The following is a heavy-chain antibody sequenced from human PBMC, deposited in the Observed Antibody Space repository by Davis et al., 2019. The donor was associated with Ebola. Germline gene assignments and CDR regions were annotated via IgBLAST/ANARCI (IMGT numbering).Heavy chain of an antibody. CDR3: AKDIRYNWNSFDD. V-gene: IGHV3-9*01. CDR2: ISWNSGSI. D-gene: IGHD1-20*01. J-gene: IGHJ4*02. Sequence: GGSLRLSCAASGFTFSSYGMHWVRQAPGKGLEWVSGISWNSGSIGYADSVKGRFTISRDNAKNSLYLQMNSLRAEDTALYYCAKDIRYNWNSFDDWGQGTLVTVSS. CDR1: GFTFSSYG.